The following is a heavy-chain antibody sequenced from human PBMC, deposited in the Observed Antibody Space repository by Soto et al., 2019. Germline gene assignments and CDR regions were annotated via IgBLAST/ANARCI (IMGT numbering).Heavy chain of an antibody. Sequence: QVQLVQSGAEVKKPGASVKVSCKASGYTFTSYYMHWVRQAPGQGLEWMGIINPSGGSTSYAQKFQGRVTMTRDTATSTVYMELSSLRSEDTAVYYCARGLAILLYYYDSSGRRPFDPWGQGTLVTVSS. J-gene: IGHJ5*02. CDR2: INPSGGST. CDR1: GYTFTSYY. D-gene: IGHD3-22*01. CDR3: ARGLAILLYYYDSSGRRPFDP. V-gene: IGHV1-46*01.